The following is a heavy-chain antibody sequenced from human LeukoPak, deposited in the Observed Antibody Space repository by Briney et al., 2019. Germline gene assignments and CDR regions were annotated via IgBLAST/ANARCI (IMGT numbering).Heavy chain of an antibody. CDR1: GFTVSSNY. CDR2: IYSGGST. J-gene: IGHJ6*02. Sequence: GGSLRLSCAASGFTVSSNYMSWVRQAPGKGLEWVSVIYSGGSTYYADSVKGRFTISRHNSKNTLYLQMNSLRAEDTAVYYCASLLTFGGVTAPLHYYYGMDVWGQGTTVTVSS. D-gene: IGHD3-16*01. V-gene: IGHV3-53*04. CDR3: ASLLTFGGVTAPLHYYYGMDV.